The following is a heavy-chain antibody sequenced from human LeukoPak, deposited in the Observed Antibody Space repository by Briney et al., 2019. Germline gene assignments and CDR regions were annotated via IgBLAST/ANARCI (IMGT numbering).Heavy chain of an antibody. CDR3: LKYSGAPEAGTWEYFHN. V-gene: IGHV3-23*01. D-gene: IGHD6-19*01. CDR2: ISGSGGTT. Sequence: GGSLRLSCAASGFTFSKNAMSWVRQAPGKGLEWVSVISGSGGTTYYADSVKGRFTISRDNSSNTLSLQMNRLRTEDTAVYYRLKYSGAPEAGTWEYFHNWGQGTLVTVSP. CDR1: GFTFSKNA. J-gene: IGHJ1*01.